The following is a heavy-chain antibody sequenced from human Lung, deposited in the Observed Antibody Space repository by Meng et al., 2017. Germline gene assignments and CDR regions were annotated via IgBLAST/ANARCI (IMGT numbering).Heavy chain of an antibody. V-gene: IGHV4-34*01. D-gene: IGHD4-11*01. CDR1: GVSFSGYY. J-gene: IGHJ4*02. CDR2: INHSGST. CDR3: ARGPTTMAHDFDY. Sequence: QGKLQQWGAVPLKSSGTLSLTCVVYGVSFSGYYWSWIRQPPGKGLEWIGEINHSGSTNYNPSLESRATISVDTSQNNLSLKLSSVTAADSAVYYCARGPTTMAHDFDYWGQGTLVTVSS.